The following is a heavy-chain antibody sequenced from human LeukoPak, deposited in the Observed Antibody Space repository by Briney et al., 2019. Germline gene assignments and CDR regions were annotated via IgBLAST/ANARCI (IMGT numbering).Heavy chain of an antibody. J-gene: IGHJ5*02. D-gene: IGHD2-8*02. CDR3: ARDWSKDGDSWWFDP. CDR1: GGSISSGGYY. Sequence: SETLSLTCTVSGGSISSGGYYWSWIRQHPGKGLEWIGYIYYRGSTYYNPSLKSRVTISVDTSKNQFSLKLSSVTAADTAVYYCARDWSKDGDSWWFDPWGQGTLVTVSS. V-gene: IGHV4-31*03. CDR2: IYYRGST.